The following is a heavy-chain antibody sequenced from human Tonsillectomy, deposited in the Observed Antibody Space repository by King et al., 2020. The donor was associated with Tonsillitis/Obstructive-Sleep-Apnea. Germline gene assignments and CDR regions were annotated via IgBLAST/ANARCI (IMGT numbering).Heavy chain of an antibody. CDR1: GDSVSSNSAT. J-gene: IGHJ4*02. Sequence: VQLQQSGPGLVKPSQTLSLTCAISGDSVSSNSATWNWIRQSPSRGLEWLGRTYYRFKWSNNYAVSVRSRITINPDTSKTQFSLHLNSVTPEDTAVYYCARGDIALEYWGQGALVTVSS. D-gene: IGHD5-12*01. CDR3: ARGDIALEY. V-gene: IGHV6-1*01. CDR2: TYYRFKWSN.